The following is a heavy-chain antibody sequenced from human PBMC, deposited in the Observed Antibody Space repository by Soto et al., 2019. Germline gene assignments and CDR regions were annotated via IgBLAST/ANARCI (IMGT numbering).Heavy chain of an antibody. CDR1: GGSIRGYY. Sequence: QVHLQESGPVLVKPSETLSLTCSVSGGSIRGYYWAWIRQPPGQGLELIGDLHSNGSPHYNPSLVSRVSMSGDTSKTQFSLKLNSVTAADTAAYGCARLLYGDHLGHWGQGTLVIGYS. CDR2: LHSNGSP. CDR3: ARLLYGDHLGH. J-gene: IGHJ1*01. V-gene: IGHV4-4*09. D-gene: IGHD2-21*02.